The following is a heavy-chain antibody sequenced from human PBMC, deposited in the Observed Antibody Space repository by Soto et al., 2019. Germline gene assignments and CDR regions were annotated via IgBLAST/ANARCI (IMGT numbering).Heavy chain of an antibody. V-gene: IGHV3-23*01. CDR2: IFGDASST. CDR3: VKGAWLDY. CDR1: GFTFSTYT. J-gene: IGHJ4*02. Sequence: PGGSLRLSCAASGFTFSTYTMNWVRQAPGKGLEWVSGIFGDASSTFYADSVKGRFTISRDNSNNVLYLEMNSLRADDTAVYFCVKGAWLDYWGQGNMVTVSS.